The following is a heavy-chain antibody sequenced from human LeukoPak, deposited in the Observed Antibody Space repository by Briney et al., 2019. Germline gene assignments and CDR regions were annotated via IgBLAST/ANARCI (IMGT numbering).Heavy chain of an antibody. J-gene: IGHJ6*03. V-gene: IGHV3-30*02. D-gene: IGHD1-26*01. CDR1: GFTFSSYG. CDR2: IRYDGSNK. Sequence: PGGSLRLSCAASGFTFSSYGMHWVRQAPGKGLEWVAFIRYDGSNKYYADSVKGLFTISRDNSKNTLYLQMNSLRAEDTAVYYCAKGPYSGSYLGYYYYMDVWGKGTTVTISS. CDR3: AKGPYSGSYLGYYYYMDV.